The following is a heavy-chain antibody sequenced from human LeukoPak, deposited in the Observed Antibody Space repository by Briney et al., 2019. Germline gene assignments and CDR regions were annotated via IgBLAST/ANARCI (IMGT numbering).Heavy chain of an antibody. CDR2: VHYSGTT. J-gene: IGHJ3*01. CDR1: GGSISSYY. D-gene: IGHD6-13*01. V-gene: IGHV4-59*01. Sequence: PSETLSLTCTVSGGSISSYYWSWIRQSPGRGLEWVGYVHYSGTTNYNPSLKSRVTISLDTSKNQFSLKLRSLTAADTAMYYCARTQHSSSWSGFDVWGQGTMVSVSS. CDR3: ARTQHSSSWSGFDV.